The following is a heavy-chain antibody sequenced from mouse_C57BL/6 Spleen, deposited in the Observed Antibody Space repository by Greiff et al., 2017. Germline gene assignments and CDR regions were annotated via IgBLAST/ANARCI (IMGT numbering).Heavy chain of an antibody. J-gene: IGHJ4*01. CDR3: ARSTAFYYAMDY. V-gene: IGHV5-16*01. D-gene: IGHD3-1*01. CDR1: GFTFSDYY. Sequence: DVKLVESEGGLVQPGSSMKLSCTASGFTFSDYYMAWVRQVPEKGLEWVANINYDGSSTYYLDSLKSRFIISRDNAKNILYLQMSSLKSEDTATYYCARSTAFYYAMDYWGQGTSVTVSS. CDR2: INYDGSST.